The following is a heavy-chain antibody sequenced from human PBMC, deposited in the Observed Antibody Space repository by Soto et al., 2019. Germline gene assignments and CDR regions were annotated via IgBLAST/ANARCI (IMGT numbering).Heavy chain of an antibody. V-gene: IGHV4-39*01. Sequence: SETLSLTCTVSGGSISSSSYYWGWIRQPPGKGLEWIGSIYYSGSTYYNPSLKSRVTISVDTSKNQFSLKLSSVTAADTAVYYCARVDGRFLEWLFDGGASFDYWGQGTLVTVSS. D-gene: IGHD3-3*01. CDR1: GGSISSSSYY. CDR2: IYYSGST. CDR3: ARVDGRFLEWLFDGGASFDY. J-gene: IGHJ4*02.